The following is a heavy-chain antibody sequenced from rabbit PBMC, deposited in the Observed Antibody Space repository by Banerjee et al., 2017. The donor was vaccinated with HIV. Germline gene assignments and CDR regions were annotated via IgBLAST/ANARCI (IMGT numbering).Heavy chain of an antibody. Sequence: QEQLEESGGDLVKPEGSLTLTCTASGFSFSSSYWICWVRQAPGKRPEWIACIYAGSSGSTYYASWAKGRFTISKTSSTTGTLQMTSLTAADTATYFCARSSNAIYNSNLWGPGTLVTVS. CDR1: GFSFSSSYW. D-gene: IGHD1-1*01. CDR3: ARSSNAIYNSNL. J-gene: IGHJ6*01. CDR2: IYAGSSGST. V-gene: IGHV1S45*01.